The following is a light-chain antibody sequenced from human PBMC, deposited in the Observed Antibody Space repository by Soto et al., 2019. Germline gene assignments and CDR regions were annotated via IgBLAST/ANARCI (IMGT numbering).Light chain of an antibody. CDR1: QSLSSW. V-gene: IGKV1-5*01. CDR2: DAS. J-gene: IGKJ1*01. Sequence: DIQMTQSPSSVSASVGDRVTITCRASQSLSSWLAWYQQKPGKAPKLLIYDASSLESGVPSRFSGSGSETEFTLTISSLQPDDFATYYCQHYNTYSWTFGQGTKVDIK. CDR3: QHYNTYSWT.